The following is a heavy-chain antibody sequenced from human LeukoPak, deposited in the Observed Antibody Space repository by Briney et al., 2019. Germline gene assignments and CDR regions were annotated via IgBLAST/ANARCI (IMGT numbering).Heavy chain of an antibody. CDR3: ARVQQGPYYFDY. V-gene: IGHV4-59*01. Sequence: PSETLSLTCTVSGGSISSYYWSWIRQPPGKGLEWIGYIYYSGSTNYNPSLKSRVTISVDTSKNQFSLKLSSVTAADTAVYYCARVQQGPYYFDYRGQGTLVTVSS. CDR1: GGSISSYY. CDR2: IYYSGST. D-gene: IGHD1-1*01. J-gene: IGHJ4*02.